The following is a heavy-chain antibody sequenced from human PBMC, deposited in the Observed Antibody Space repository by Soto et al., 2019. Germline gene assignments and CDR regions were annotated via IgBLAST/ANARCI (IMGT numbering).Heavy chain of an antibody. Sequence: GGSLRLSCAASGFTFSSYAMSWVRQAPGKGLEWVSVISGSGGSTYYADSVKGRFTISRDNSKNTLYLQMNSLRAEDTAVYYCAKDSSRIVVVPAATRNYYYYYMDVWGKGTTVTVSS. CDR3: AKDSSRIVVVPAATRNYYYYYMDV. CDR1: GFTFSSYA. V-gene: IGHV3-23*01. J-gene: IGHJ6*03. D-gene: IGHD2-2*01. CDR2: ISGSGGST.